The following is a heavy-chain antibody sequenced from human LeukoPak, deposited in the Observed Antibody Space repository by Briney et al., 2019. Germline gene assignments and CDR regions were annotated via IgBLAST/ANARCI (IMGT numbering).Heavy chain of an antibody. CDR2: IWYDGSNK. CDR3: ARDWLNQLVAATPRAFDI. Sequence: PGGSLRLSCAASGFTFSTYSMNWVRQAPGKGLEWVAVIWYDGSNKYYADSVKGRFTISRDNSKNTLYLQMNSLRAEDTAVYYCARDWLNQLVAATPRAFDIWGQGTMVTVSS. CDR1: GFTFSTYS. J-gene: IGHJ3*02. D-gene: IGHD2-15*01. V-gene: IGHV3-33*08.